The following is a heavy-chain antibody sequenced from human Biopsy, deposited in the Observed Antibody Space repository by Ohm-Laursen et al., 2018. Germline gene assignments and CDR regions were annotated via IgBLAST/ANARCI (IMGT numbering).Heavy chain of an antibody. V-gene: IGHV4-61*01. Sequence: GTLSLTCTVSGASVTSGSYYWSWIRQPPGEGLEWLGYISNIGSTDYNPSLKSRVTISLDTSKNQFSLKLSSVTAADTAIYYCAREAIGVATAFDIWGQGTMVTVSS. J-gene: IGHJ3*02. CDR2: ISNIGST. CDR1: GASVTSGSYY. D-gene: IGHD5-12*01. CDR3: AREAIGVATAFDI.